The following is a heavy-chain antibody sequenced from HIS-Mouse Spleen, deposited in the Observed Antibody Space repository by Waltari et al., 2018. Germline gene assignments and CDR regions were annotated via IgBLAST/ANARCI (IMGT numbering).Heavy chain of an antibody. Sequence: EVQLVESGGGLVQPGGSLRLSCAASGSTFSSYGMSWVRQAQGKGLEWVANIKQDGSEKYYVDSVKGRFTISRDNAKNSLYLQMNSLRAEDTAVYYCAREQYSSSWGGHFDYWGQGTLVTVSS. CDR2: IKQDGSEK. CDR3: AREQYSSSWGGHFDY. CDR1: GSTFSSYG. V-gene: IGHV3-7*01. D-gene: IGHD6-13*01. J-gene: IGHJ4*02.